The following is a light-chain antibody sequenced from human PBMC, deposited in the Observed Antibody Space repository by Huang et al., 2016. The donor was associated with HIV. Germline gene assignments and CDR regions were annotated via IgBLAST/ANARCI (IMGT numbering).Light chain of an antibody. CDR2: WAS. CDR1: QSVLYSSNNKNY. Sequence: DIVMTQSPDSLAVSLGERATINCKSSQSVLYSSNNKNYLAWYQQKPGQPPKLLIYWASTRESGVPDRFSGSGSGTDFNLTISSLQAEDVAVYYCQHYYSTPRTFGQGTKVEIK. CDR3: QHYYSTPRT. V-gene: IGKV4-1*01. J-gene: IGKJ1*01.